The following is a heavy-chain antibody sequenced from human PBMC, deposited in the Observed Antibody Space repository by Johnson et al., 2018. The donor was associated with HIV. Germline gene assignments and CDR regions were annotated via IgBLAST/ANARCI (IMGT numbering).Heavy chain of an antibody. J-gene: IGHJ3*02. V-gene: IGHV3-7*01. CDR3: ARDESGYDEGFDAFDI. CDR2: IRYDGSNK. Sequence: VQLVESGGGLVQPGGSLRLSCAASGFTFSSYCMSWVRQAPGKGLEWVAFIRYDGSNKYYADSVKRRFHISRDNAKNSLYLQMNRLRVEDTAGYYCARDESGYDEGFDAFDIWGQGTMVTVSS. CDR1: GFTFSSYC. D-gene: IGHD5-12*01.